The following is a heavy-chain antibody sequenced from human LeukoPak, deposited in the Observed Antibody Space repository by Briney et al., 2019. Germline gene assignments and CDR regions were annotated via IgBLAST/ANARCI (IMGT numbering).Heavy chain of an antibody. CDR1: GGCISSGGYS. J-gene: IGHJ4*02. D-gene: IGHD3-9*01. CDR2: IYHSGST. V-gene: IGHV4-30-2*01. Sequence: ASETLSLTCAVSGGCISSGGYSWSWIRQPPGKGLEWIGYIYHSGSTYYNPSLKSRVTISVDRSKNQFSLKLSSVTAADTAVYYCARVPYYDILTGTRGYYFDHWGQGTLVTVSS. CDR3: ARVPYYDILTGTRGYYFDH.